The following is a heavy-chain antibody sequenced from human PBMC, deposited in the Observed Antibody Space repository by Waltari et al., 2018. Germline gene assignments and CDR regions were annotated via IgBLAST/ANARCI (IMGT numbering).Heavy chain of an antibody. CDR1: GFTFSSYA. CDR3: ARDRDRHFDY. Sequence: QVQLVESGGGVVQPGRSLRLSCAASGFTFSSYAMHWVRQAPGKGLEWVAVISYDGSNKYYADSVKGRFTISRDNSKNTLYLQMNSLRAEDTAVYYCARDRDRHFDYWGQGTLVTVSS. D-gene: IGHD3-10*01. V-gene: IGHV3-30-3*01. J-gene: IGHJ4*02. CDR2: ISYDGSNK.